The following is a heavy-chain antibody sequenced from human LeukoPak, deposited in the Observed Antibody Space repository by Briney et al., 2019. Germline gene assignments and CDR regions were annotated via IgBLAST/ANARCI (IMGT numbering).Heavy chain of an antibody. CDR2: IYHSGGT. CDR3: ARDWGSGDGYNLDRYYFDC. Sequence: PSATLSLTCAVSGYSISSGYYWGWIRHPPGKGLEWIGSIYHSGGTSYNRSLKSRVTISVDTSKNQFSLKLSSVTAADTAVYYCARDWGSGDGYNLDRYYFDCWGQGTLVTVSS. J-gene: IGHJ4*02. V-gene: IGHV4-38-2*02. D-gene: IGHD5-24*01. CDR1: GYSISSGYY.